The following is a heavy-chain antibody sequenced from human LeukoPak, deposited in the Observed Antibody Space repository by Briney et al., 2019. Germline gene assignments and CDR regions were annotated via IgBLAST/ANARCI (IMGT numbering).Heavy chain of an antibody. V-gene: IGHV3-11*04. J-gene: IGHJ6*03. CDR3: ARVKRFLEWLTLEYYYYYYMDV. D-gene: IGHD3-3*01. CDR2: ISSSGSTI. CDR1: GFTFSDYY. Sequence: GGSLRLSCAASGFTFSDYYMSWIRQAPGKGLEWVSYISSSGSTIYYADSVKGRFTISRDNAKNSLYLQMNSLRAEDTAVYYCARVKRFLEWLTLEYYYYYYMDVWGKGTTVTVSS.